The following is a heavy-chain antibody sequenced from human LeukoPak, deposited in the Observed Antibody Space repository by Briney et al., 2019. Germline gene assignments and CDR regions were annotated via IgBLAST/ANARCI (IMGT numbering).Heavy chain of an antibody. V-gene: IGHV4-34*01. D-gene: IGHD3-22*01. J-gene: IGHJ4*02. CDR3: ARQGDSSGYYRAFEY. Sequence: GSLRLSCAASGFTFSSYAMSWVRQPPGKGLEWIGEINHSGSTNYNPSLKSRVTISVDTSKNQFSLKLSSVTAADTAVYHCARQGDSSGYYRAFEYWGQGTLVTVSS. CDR1: GFTFSSYA. CDR2: INHSGST.